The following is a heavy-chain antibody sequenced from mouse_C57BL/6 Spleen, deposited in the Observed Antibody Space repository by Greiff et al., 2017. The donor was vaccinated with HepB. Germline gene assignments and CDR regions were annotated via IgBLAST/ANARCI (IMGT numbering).Heavy chain of an antibody. V-gene: IGHV1-69*01. CDR1: GYTFTSYW. J-gene: IGHJ2*01. CDR2: IDPSDSYT. Sequence: VQLQQPGAELVKPGASVKLSCKASGYTFTSYWMHWVKQRPGQGLEWIGEIDPSDSYTNYNQKFKGKSTLTVDKSSSTAYMQLSSLTSEDSAVYYCARGDYGNLYYFDYWGQGTTLTVSS. CDR3: ARGDYGNLYYFDY. D-gene: IGHD2-1*01.